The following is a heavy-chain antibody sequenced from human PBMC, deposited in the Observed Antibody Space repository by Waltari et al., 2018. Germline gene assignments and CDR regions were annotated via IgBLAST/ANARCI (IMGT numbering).Heavy chain of an antibody. CDR2: INHSGST. V-gene: IGHV4-34*01. CDR3: AREIECKWWYLYYFDY. D-gene: IGHD2-15*01. Sequence: QVQLQQWGAGLLKPSETLSLTCAVYGGSFSGYYWSWIRQPPGKGLEWIGEINHSGSTNSNPSLQSGVTRSVDTSKNQFSLKLRSVTAADTAVYYCAREIECKWWYLYYFDYWGKGTLVTVSS. J-gene: IGHJ4*02. CDR1: GGSFSGYY.